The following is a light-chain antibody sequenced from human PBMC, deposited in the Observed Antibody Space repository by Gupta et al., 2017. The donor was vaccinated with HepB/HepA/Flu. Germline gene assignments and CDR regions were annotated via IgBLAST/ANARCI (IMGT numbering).Light chain of an antibody. J-gene: IGKJ3*01. Sequence: DIQMSQSPLPLSASVGDRVTITCQANQDINDSLNWYQKRPGKAPKLLISLASNLETGVPGRFSGHGSGTNFTLTITSLQPEDFATYYCQQFDRLFTFGPGTKVDFK. CDR2: LAS. V-gene: IGKV1-33*01. CDR3: QQFDRLFT. CDR1: QDINDS.